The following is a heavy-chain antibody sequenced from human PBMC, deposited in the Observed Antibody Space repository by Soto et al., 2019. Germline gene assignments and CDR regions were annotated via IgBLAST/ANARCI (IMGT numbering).Heavy chain of an antibody. CDR3: ARLDRGGPGIAVAGPANPPMVDV. CDR1: GGSFSGYY. Sequence: PSETLSLTCAVYGGSFSGYYWSWIRQPPGKGLEWIGEINHSGSTNYNPSLKSRVTISVDTSKNQFSLKLSSVTAADTAVYYCARLDRGGPGIAVAGPANPPMVDVWGQGTTVTVSS. CDR2: INHSGST. V-gene: IGHV4-34*01. D-gene: IGHD6-19*01. J-gene: IGHJ6*02.